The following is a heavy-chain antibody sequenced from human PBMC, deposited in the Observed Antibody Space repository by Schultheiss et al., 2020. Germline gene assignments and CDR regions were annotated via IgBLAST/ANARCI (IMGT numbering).Heavy chain of an antibody. J-gene: IGHJ6*02. Sequence: GGSLRLSCAASGFTFNNYNMNWVRQAPGKGLEWVSSISSSSSYLYFADSVKGRFTVSRDNAKNSLYLQMNSLRAEDTAIYYCARDIGGVMTPYYYYALDVWGQGTTVNVSS. CDR3: ARDIGGVMTPYYYYALDV. CDR2: ISSSSSYL. D-gene: IGHD3-16*01. CDR1: GFTFNNYN. V-gene: IGHV3-21*04.